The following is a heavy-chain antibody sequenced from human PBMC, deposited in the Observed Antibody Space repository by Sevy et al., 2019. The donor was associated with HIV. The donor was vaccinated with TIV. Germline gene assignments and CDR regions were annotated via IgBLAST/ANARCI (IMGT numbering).Heavy chain of an antibody. J-gene: IGHJ4*02. CDR3: VKAGQRWTTDY. CDR2: ISHAAVIT. Sequence: GGSLRLSCAASGFTFSNYGMNWVRQAPGKGLEWVSTISHAAVITFYADSVKGRFTISRDNSNNIQYLQLRSLRDEDTAVYYCVKAGQRWTTDYWGRGTLVTVSS. V-gene: IGHV3-23*01. D-gene: IGHD6-25*01. CDR1: GFTFSNYG.